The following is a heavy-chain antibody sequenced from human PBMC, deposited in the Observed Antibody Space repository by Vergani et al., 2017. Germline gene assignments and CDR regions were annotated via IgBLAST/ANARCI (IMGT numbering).Heavy chain of an antibody. Sequence: EVQLLESGGGLVQPGGSLRLSCAASGFTFDDYGMSWVRQAPGKGLEWVSGINWNGGSTGYADSVKGRFTISRDNAKNSLYLQMNSLRAEDTAVYYCARVRSSRGTNFALDYWGQGTLVTVSS. CDR2: INWNGGST. D-gene: IGHD1-1*01. V-gene: IGHV3-20*04. J-gene: IGHJ4*02. CDR1: GFTFDDYG. CDR3: ARVRSSRGTNFALDY.